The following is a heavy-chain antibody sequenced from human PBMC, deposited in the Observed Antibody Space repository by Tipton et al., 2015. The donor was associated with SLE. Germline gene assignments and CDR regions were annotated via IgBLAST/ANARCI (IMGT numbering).Heavy chain of an antibody. CDR3: ARPEEFGSYCSDVFY. CDR2: IHPSGSST. Sequence: QSGPEVKHPGASVKISCKASGNTFKNHYMHWVRQAPGHGLEWMGIIHPSGSSTSYAQKFQGRVTLTRDPSTSTVYLELSSLRSEDTAVDYCARPEEFGSYCSDVFYWGQGTLDT. CDR1: GNTFKNHY. V-gene: IGHV1-46*02. D-gene: IGHD3-10*01. J-gene: IGHJ4*02.